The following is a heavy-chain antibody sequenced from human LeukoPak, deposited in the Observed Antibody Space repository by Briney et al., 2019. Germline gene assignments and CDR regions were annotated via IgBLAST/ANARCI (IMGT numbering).Heavy chain of an antibody. J-gene: IGHJ6*03. D-gene: IGHD6-13*01. V-gene: IGHV4-59*12. CDR1: GGSISSYY. Sequence: SETLSLTCTVSGGSISSYYWSWIRQPPGKGLEWIGYIYYSGSTYYNPSLRSRVTISVDTSKNQFSLKLSSVTAADTAVYYCARESGYSSSWYIAYYYYYMDVWGKGTTVTVSS. CDR2: IYYSGST. CDR3: ARESGYSSSWYIAYYYYYMDV.